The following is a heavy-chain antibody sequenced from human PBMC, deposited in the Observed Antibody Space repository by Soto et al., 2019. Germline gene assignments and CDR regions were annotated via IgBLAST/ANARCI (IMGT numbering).Heavy chain of an antibody. Sequence: GGSLRLSCAASGFSSSSYAMSWVRQVPGKALEWVSAISGDGGTTYYADSVKGRFTISRDNSKNTLYLQMNSLRAEDTAVYYCAKGAGRNYGPDAFDIWGQGTMVT. J-gene: IGHJ3*02. CDR2: ISGDGGTT. D-gene: IGHD1-7*01. V-gene: IGHV3-23*01. CDR3: AKGAGRNYGPDAFDI. CDR1: GFSSSSYA.